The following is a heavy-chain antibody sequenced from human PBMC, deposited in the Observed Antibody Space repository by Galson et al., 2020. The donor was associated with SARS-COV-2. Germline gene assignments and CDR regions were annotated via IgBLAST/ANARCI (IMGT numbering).Heavy chain of an antibody. V-gene: IGHV4-39*01. J-gene: IGHJ4*02. CDR3: AVGQGYSSGYDY. CDR2: IYYSGST. Sequence: SETLSLTCTVSGGSISSSSYYWGWIRQPPGKGLEWIGSIYYSGSTYYNPSLKRRVTISVDTSKNQFSLKLSSVTAADTAVYYCAVGQGYSSGYDYWGQGTLVTVSS. CDR1: GGSISSSSYY. D-gene: IGHD6-19*01.